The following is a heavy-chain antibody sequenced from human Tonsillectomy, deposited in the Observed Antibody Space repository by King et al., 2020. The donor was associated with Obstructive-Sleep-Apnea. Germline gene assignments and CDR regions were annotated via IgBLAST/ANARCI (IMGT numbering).Heavy chain of an antibody. CDR3: AKDMGGGPAANFDY. V-gene: IGHV3-23*04. Sequence: VQLVESGGGLVQPGGSLRLSCAASGFTFSKFAMSWFRQAPGRGLEWVSAISDSTAGTGSYYADSVKGRFTPSRDNSKNTLYLHMNSLRADDTALYYCAKDMGGGPAANFDYWGQGTLVTVSS. J-gene: IGHJ4*02. CDR2: ISDSTAGTGS. D-gene: IGHD2-2*01. CDR1: GFTFSKFA.